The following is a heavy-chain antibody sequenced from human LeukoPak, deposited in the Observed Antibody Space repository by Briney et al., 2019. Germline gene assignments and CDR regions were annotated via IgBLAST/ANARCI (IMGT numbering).Heavy chain of an antibody. J-gene: IGHJ1*01. D-gene: IGHD6-19*01. CDR2: IKRDGSEK. V-gene: IGHV3-7*01. CDR1: GFTFSSYW. Sequence: GGSLRLSCAASGFTFSSYWMSWVRQAPGKGLEWVANIKRDGSEKYYVDSVKGRFTISRDNAKNSLYLQMNSLRAEDTAVYYCARKSRVYSSGSRGYFQHWGQGTLVTVSS. CDR3: ARKSRVYSSGSRGYFQH.